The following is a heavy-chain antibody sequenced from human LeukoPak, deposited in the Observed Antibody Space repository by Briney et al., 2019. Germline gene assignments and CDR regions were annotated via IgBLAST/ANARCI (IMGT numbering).Heavy chain of an antibody. V-gene: IGHV3-48*04. CDR2: ISGSSGTI. CDR1: GFAFSRYG. J-gene: IGHJ4*02. D-gene: IGHD4-17*01. CDR3: AREHDYRDYAFDF. Sequence: PGGSLRLSCAGSGFAFSRYGMTWVRRAPGKELEWVSYISGSSGTINYADSVKGRLTISRDNAKNSLFLQMNGLRVEDTAVYFCAREHDYRDYAFDFWGRGTLVTVSS.